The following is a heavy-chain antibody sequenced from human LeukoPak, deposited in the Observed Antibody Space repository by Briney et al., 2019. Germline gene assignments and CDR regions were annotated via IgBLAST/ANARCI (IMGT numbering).Heavy chain of an antibody. J-gene: IGHJ4*02. CDR2: MNPNSGNT. Sequence: ASVKVSCKASGYTFTSYDINWVRQATGQGLEWMGWMNPNSGNTGYAQKFQGRVTITRNTSISTAYMELSSLRSEDTAVYYCARGLVNSGYYDYWGQGTLVTVSS. CDR1: GYTFTSYD. V-gene: IGHV1-8*03. D-gene: IGHD1-26*01. CDR3: ARGLVNSGYYDY.